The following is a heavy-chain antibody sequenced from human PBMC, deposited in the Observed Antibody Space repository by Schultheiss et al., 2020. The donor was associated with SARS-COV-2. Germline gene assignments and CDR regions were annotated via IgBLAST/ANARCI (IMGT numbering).Heavy chain of an antibody. CDR3: ARDGVYSSGYYFDY. CDR1: GGSISSGGYY. V-gene: IGHV4-31*03. Sequence: SQTLSLTCTVSGGSISSGGYYWSWIRQHPGKGLEWIGYIYYSGSTYYNPSLMSRVTISVDTSKNQFSLKLSSVTAADTAVYYCARDGVYSSGYYFDYWGQGTLVTVSS. D-gene: IGHD3-22*01. J-gene: IGHJ4*02. CDR2: IYYSGST.